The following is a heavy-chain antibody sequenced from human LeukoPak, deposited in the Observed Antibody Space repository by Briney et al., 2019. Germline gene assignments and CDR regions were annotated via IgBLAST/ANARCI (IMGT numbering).Heavy chain of an antibody. V-gene: IGHV3-30*02. CDR3: ARAGVLRFLEWYTIRPFGY. CDR1: GFTFSSYG. J-gene: IGHJ4*02. CDR2: IRYDGSNK. D-gene: IGHD3-3*01. Sequence: GGSLRLSCAASGFTFSSYGMHWVRQAPGKGLEWVAFIRYDGSNKYYADSVKGRFTISRDNAKNSLYLQMNSLRAEDTAVYYCARAGVLRFLEWYTIRPFGYWGQGTLVTVSS.